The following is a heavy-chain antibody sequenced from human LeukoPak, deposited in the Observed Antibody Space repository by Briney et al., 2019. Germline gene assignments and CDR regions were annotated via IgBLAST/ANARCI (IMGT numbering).Heavy chain of an antibody. Sequence: PGGSLRLSCAASGFTFSDHYMDWVRQAPGKGLEWVGRTRDKANKYTTEYAASVKGRFTISRDDSKNSLYLEMNSLKTEDTAVYYCARPLRNSGYFGDWSQGTLVSVSS. D-gene: IGHD1-14*01. CDR3: ARPLRNSGYFGD. J-gene: IGHJ4*02. V-gene: IGHV3-72*01. CDR2: TRDKANKYTT. CDR1: GFTFSDHY.